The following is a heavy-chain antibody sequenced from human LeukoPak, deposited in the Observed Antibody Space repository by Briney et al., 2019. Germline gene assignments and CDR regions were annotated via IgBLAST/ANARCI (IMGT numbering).Heavy chain of an antibody. Sequence: SVKVSCKASGGTFSSYAISWVRQAPGQGLEWMGGIIPIFGTANYAQKFQGRVTITTDESTSTAYMELSSLRSEDTAVYYCAREVQLERRGYFDYWGQGTLVTVSS. J-gene: IGHJ4*02. CDR3: AREVQLERRGYFDY. D-gene: IGHD1-1*01. CDR2: IIPIFGTA. V-gene: IGHV1-69*05. CDR1: GGTFSSYA.